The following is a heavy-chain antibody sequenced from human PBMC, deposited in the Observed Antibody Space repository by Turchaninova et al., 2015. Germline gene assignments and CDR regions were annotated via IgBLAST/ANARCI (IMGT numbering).Heavy chain of an antibody. V-gene: IGHV4-34*01. J-gene: IGHJ6*03. CDR1: GGSFSGYS. D-gene: IGHD2-2*01. CDR2: IHSIGNT. Sequence: QVQLQQWGAGLLKPSETLSLTCAVYGGSFSGYSWSWIRPTPGKGRGGMGEIHSIGNTNYNPSLKSVDTRSVDTSKNQFSLKLSSVTAADTAVYSCARQVPDDRYYYYYMDVWGKGTTVTVSS. CDR3: ARQVPDDRYYYYYMDV.